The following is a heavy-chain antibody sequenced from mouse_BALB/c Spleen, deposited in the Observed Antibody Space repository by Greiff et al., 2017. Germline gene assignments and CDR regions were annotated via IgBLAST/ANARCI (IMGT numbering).Heavy chain of an antibody. CDR2: IDPANGNT. CDR1: GFNIKDTY. V-gene: IGHV14-3*02. CDR3: APGVDY. Sequence: VHVKQSGAELVKPGASVKLSCTASGFNIKDTYMHWVKQRPEQGLEWIGRIDPANGNTKYDPKFQGKATITADTSSNTAYLQLSSLTSEDTAVYYCAPGVDYWGQGTSVTVSS. J-gene: IGHJ4*01.